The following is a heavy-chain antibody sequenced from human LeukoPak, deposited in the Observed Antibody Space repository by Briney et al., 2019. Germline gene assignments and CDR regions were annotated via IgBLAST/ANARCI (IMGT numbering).Heavy chain of an antibody. CDR1: GYTFTSYD. V-gene: IGHV1-8*03. J-gene: IGHJ6*03. CDR3: ARRGTTYSSGWTYYYYYYMDV. Sequence: ASVRVSCKASGYTFTSYDINWVRQATGQGLEWMGWMNPNSGNTGYAQKFQGRVTITRNTSISTAYMELSSLRSEDTAVYYCARRGTTYSSGWTYYYYYYMDVWGKGTTVTVSS. CDR2: MNPNSGNT. D-gene: IGHD6-19*01.